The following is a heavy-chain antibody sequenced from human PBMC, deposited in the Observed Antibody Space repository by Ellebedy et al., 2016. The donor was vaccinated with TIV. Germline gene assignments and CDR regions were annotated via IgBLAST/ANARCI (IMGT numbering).Heavy chain of an antibody. D-gene: IGHD3-22*01. Sequence: GGSLRLSCAASGFTFSSYGMHWVRQAPGKGLEWVAVIWYDGSNKYYADSVKGRFTISRDNSKNTLYLQMNSLRAEDTAVYYCARPIHYDSSAPFDYWGQGTLVTVSS. J-gene: IGHJ4*02. CDR1: GFTFSSYG. V-gene: IGHV3-33*08. CDR3: ARPIHYDSSAPFDY. CDR2: IWYDGSNK.